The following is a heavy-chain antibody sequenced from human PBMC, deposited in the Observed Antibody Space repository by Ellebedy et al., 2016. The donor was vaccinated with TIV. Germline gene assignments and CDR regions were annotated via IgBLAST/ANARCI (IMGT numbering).Heavy chain of an antibody. CDR2: INMNTGNP. V-gene: IGHV7-4-1*02. CDR1: GYTFTGYP. Sequence: ASVKVSCKASGYTFTGYPINWVRQAPGQGLEYLGWINMNTGNPTYAQGFTGRFVFSLDSSVSTAYLQISSLKAEDTAVYYCAREPVAGTAWYDPWGQGTLVTVSS. CDR3: AREPVAGTAWYDP. J-gene: IGHJ5*02. D-gene: IGHD6-19*01.